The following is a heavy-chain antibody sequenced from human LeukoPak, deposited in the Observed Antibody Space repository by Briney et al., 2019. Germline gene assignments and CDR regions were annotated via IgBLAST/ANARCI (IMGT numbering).Heavy chain of an antibody. V-gene: IGHV4-61*01. CDR3: ARALLLWFGELYRDAFDI. Sequence: SETLSLTCTVSGYSISSGYYWSWIRQPPGKGLEWIGYIYYSGSTNYNPSLKSQVTISVDTSKNQFSLKLSSVTAADTAVYYCARALLLWFGELYRDAFDIWGQGTMVTVSS. D-gene: IGHD3-10*01. J-gene: IGHJ3*02. CDR2: IYYSGST. CDR1: GYSISSGYY.